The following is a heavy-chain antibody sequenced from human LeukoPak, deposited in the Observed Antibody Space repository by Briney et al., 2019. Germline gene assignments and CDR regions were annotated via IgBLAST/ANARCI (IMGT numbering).Heavy chain of an antibody. Sequence: ASVKVSCKASGYTFTSYGISWVRQAPGQGLEWMGWMSAYNGNTNYAQKLQGRVTMTTDTSTSTAYMELRSLRSDDTAVYYCARAYGRSSTSWKFDYWGQGTLVTVSS. CDR1: GYTFTSYG. V-gene: IGHV1-18*04. D-gene: IGHD2-2*01. J-gene: IGHJ4*02. CDR2: MSAYNGNT. CDR3: ARAYGRSSTSWKFDY.